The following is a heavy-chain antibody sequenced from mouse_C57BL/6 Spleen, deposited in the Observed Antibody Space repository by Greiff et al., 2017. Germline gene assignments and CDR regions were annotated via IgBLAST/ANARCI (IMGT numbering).Heavy chain of an antibody. Sequence: EVKVEESGGGLVQPGGSMKLSCVASGFTFSNYWMNWVRQSPEKGLEWVAQIRLKSDNYATHYAESVKGRFTISRDDSKSSVYLQMNNLRAEDTGIYYCTRYDYDGAYWGQGTLVTVSA. D-gene: IGHD2-4*01. CDR3: TRYDYDGAY. CDR2: IRLKSDNYAT. CDR1: GFTFSNYW. J-gene: IGHJ3*01. V-gene: IGHV6-3*01.